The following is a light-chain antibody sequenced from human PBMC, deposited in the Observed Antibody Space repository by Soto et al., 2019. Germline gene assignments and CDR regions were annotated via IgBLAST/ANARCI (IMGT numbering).Light chain of an antibody. CDR2: KVS. V-gene: IGKV2-30*02. Sequence: DVVMTQSPLSLPVTLGQPASISCRSSQSLIHSDGNTYLNWFQQRPGQSPRRLIYKVSDRDSGVPDRFSGSGSGTDFTLKISRVEAEDFGVYYCLQATHSPWTFGQGTEVQIK. CDR3: LQATHSPWT. J-gene: IGKJ1*01. CDR1: QSLIHSDGNTY.